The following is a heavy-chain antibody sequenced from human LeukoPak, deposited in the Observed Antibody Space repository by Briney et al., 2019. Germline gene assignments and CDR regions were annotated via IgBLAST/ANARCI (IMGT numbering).Heavy chain of an antibody. J-gene: IGHJ4*02. D-gene: IGHD3-22*01. Sequence: GASVEVSCKASGYTFTGYYMHWVRQAPGQGLEWMGWINPNSGGTNYAQKFQGRVTMTRDTSISTAYMELSRLRSDDTAVYYCAREWREADYYDSSGYSFDYWGQGTLVTVSS. CDR2: INPNSGGT. CDR1: GYTFTGYY. CDR3: AREWREADYYDSSGYSFDY. V-gene: IGHV1-2*02.